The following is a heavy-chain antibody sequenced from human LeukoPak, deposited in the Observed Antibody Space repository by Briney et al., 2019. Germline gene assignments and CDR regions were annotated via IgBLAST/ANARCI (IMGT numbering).Heavy chain of an antibody. CDR2: INPNSGGT. CDR1: GYTFTGYY. Sequence: AASVKVSCKASGYTFTGYYMHWVRQAPGQGLEWMGWINPNSGGTNYAQKFQGRVTMTRDTSISTAYMELSSLTSEDTGVYYCARGELGDSSGFSFFDYWGQGTLVTVSS. CDR3: ARGELGDSSGFSFFDY. J-gene: IGHJ4*02. V-gene: IGHV1-2*02. D-gene: IGHD3-22*01.